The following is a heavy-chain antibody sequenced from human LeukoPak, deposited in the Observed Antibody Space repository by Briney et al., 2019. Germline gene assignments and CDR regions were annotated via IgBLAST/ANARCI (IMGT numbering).Heavy chain of an antibody. J-gene: IGHJ4*02. CDR3: ARVLNYYDSSGYYPFDY. Sequence: RASVKVSCKASGYTFTSYAMHWVRQAPGQRLEWMGWINAGNGNTKYSQKFQGRVTITRDTSASTAYMELSSLRSEDTAVYYCARVLNYYDSSGYYPFDYWGQGTLVTVSS. D-gene: IGHD3-22*01. CDR1: GYTFTSYA. CDR2: INAGNGNT. V-gene: IGHV1-3*01.